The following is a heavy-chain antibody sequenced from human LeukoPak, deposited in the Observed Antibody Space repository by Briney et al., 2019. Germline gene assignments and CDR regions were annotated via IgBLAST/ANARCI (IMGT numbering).Heavy chain of an antibody. CDR1: GGSISSYY. D-gene: IGHD1-7*01. V-gene: IGHV4-59*01. CDR2: IYYSGST. CDR3: ARVGLELTREAFFDY. Sequence: TASETLSLTCTVSGGSISSYYWSWIRQPPGKGLEWIGYIYYSGSTNYNPSLKSRVTISVDTSKNQFSLKLSSVTAADTAVYYCARVGLELTREAFFDYWGQGTLVTVSS. J-gene: IGHJ4*02.